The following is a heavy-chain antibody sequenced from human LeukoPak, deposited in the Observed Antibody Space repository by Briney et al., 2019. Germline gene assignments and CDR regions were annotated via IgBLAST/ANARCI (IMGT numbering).Heavy chain of an antibody. CDR1: GYTFTGYY. Sequence: ASVKVSCKASGYTFTGYYMHWVRQAPGQGLEWMGIINPSGGSTSYAQKFQGRVTMTRDTSTSTVYMELSSLRSEDTAVYYCAREPVWFGELFSYYYGMDVWGQGTTVTVSS. D-gene: IGHD3-10*01. CDR3: AREPVWFGELFSYYYGMDV. V-gene: IGHV1-46*01. CDR2: INPSGGST. J-gene: IGHJ6*02.